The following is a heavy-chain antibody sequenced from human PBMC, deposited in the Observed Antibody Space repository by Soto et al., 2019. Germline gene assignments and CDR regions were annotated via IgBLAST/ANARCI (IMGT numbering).Heavy chain of an antibody. CDR3: ARDRGRPDLRDTHYYDSSDLDYGMDV. D-gene: IGHD3-22*01. CDR1: GFTFSSYW. CDR2: INQDGSEK. V-gene: IGHV3-7*01. Sequence: EVRLVESGGGLVQPGGSLTLSCAASGFTFSSYWMTWVRQAPGKGLEWVANINQDGSEKYYMDSMKGRFTISRDNAKNPLVLQLNSLRAEDTAVYYCARDRGRPDLRDTHYYDSSDLDYGMDVWGQGTTVTVSS. J-gene: IGHJ6*02.